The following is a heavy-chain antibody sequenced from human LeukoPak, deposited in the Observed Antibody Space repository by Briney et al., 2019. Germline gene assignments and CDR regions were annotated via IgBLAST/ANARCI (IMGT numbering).Heavy chain of an antibody. CDR2: ISRSSGGST. CDR1: GFTFTSYA. J-gene: IGHJ4*02. V-gene: IGHV3-23*01. Sequence: GGSLRLSCAASGFTFTSYAMNWVRQAPGKGLEWVSGISRSSGGSTYYADSVKGRFTISRDNSKNTLYLQMNTLRAEDTAVYHCAKSYYFDGSGLYPFDYWGQGTLVTVST. CDR3: AKSYYFDGSGLYPFDY. D-gene: IGHD3-22*01.